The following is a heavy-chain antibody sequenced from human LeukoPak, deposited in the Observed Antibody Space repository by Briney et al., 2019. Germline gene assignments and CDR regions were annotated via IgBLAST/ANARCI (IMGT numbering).Heavy chain of an antibody. CDR2: ISGSGGST. J-gene: IGHJ4*02. D-gene: IGHD2-2*01. CDR1: EFTFSSYA. CDR3: AKTPTVGPAAYDY. V-gene: IGHV3-23*01. Sequence: GGSLRLSCAASEFTFSSYAMSWVRQAPGKGLEWVSAISGSGGSTYYADSVKGRFTISRDNSKNTLYLQMNSLRAEDTAVYYWAKTPTVGPAAYDYWGQGTLVTVSS.